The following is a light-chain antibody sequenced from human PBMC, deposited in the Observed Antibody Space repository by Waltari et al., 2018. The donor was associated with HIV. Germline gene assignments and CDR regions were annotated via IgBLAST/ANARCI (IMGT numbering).Light chain of an antibody. V-gene: IGLV1-40*01. CDR1: SPHIGAGYA. Sequence: QSVLTQPPSVSGAPGQRVTISCPGSSPHIGAGYAVHWYQQLPGTAPKLLIYGNSNRPSGVPDRFSGSKSGTSASLAITGLQAEDEADYYCQSYDSSLSWVFGGGTKLTVL. CDR3: QSYDSSLSWV. J-gene: IGLJ3*02. CDR2: GNS.